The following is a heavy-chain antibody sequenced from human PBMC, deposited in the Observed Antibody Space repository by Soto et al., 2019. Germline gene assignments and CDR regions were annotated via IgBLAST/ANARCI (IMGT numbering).Heavy chain of an antibody. Sequence: SVKVSCKASGGTFSSYAISWVRQAPGQGLEWMGGIIPIFGTANYAQKFQGRVAITADESTSTAYMELSSLRSDDTAVYYCARYSGNNNYYYYGMDVWGQGTTVTVSS. CDR1: GGTFSSYA. CDR3: ARYSGNNNYYYYGMDV. D-gene: IGHD1-26*01. V-gene: IGHV1-69*13. J-gene: IGHJ6*02. CDR2: IIPIFGTA.